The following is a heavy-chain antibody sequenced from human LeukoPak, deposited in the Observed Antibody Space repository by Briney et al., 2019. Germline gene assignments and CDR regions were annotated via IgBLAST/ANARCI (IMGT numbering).Heavy chain of an antibody. V-gene: IGHV4-34*01. Sequence: SETLSHTCAVYGGSFSGYYWSWIRQPPGKGLEWIGEINHSGSTNYNPSLKSRVTISVDTSKNQFSLKLSSVTAADTAVYYCARGHYDFWSGYLDKFDYWGQGTLVTVSS. CDR3: ARGHYDFWSGYLDKFDY. D-gene: IGHD3-3*01. CDR2: INHSGST. CDR1: GGSFSGYY. J-gene: IGHJ4*02.